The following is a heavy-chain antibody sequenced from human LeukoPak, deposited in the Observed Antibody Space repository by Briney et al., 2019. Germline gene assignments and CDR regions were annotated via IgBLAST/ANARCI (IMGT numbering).Heavy chain of an antibody. V-gene: IGHV3-7*01. CDR2: IKQDRSEK. J-gene: IGHJ4*02. CDR1: GFTFRNYW. CDR3: ARDSSSWYDY. D-gene: IGHD6-13*01. Sequence: GGSLRLSCAASGFTFRNYWMSWVRQAPGKGLEWVANIKQDRSEKNYVDSVKGRFTISRGNAKNSVYLQMNSLSVEDTAMYYCARDSSSWYDYWGQGTLVTVSS.